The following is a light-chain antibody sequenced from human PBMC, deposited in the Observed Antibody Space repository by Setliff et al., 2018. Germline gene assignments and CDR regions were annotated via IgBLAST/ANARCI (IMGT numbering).Light chain of an antibody. CDR2: DVL. Sequence: QSVLTQPASVSGSPGQSITIPCTGTSSDVGGYDFVSWYQQHPGKAPKLMIFDVLNRPSGVSDRFSGSKSGNTASLTITGLQAEDEADYYCSSYTSSSTLFGTGTKVTVL. CDR3: SSYTSSSTL. CDR1: SSDVGGYDF. J-gene: IGLJ1*01. V-gene: IGLV2-14*03.